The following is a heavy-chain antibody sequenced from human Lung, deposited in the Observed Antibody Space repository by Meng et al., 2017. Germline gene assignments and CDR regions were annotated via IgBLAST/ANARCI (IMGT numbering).Heavy chain of an antibody. Sequence: QVRRVQSGADVYEPWVSVQVPCKATGYTFPDNRRHWGRRAPGQGLEWMGRINPKSGDTHYAQRFQGRVTMTGDTSISTAYMELSGLRSDDTAMYYCARDEDISAAGKLFGDYWGQGTLVTVSS. CDR2: INPKSGDT. D-gene: IGHD6-13*01. CDR3: ARDEDISAAGKLFGDY. CDR1: GYTFPDNR. J-gene: IGHJ4*02. V-gene: IGHV1-2*06.